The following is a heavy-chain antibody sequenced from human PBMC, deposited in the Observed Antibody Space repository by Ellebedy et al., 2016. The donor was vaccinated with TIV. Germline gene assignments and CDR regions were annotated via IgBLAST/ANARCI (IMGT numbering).Heavy chain of an antibody. D-gene: IGHD6-19*01. V-gene: IGHV1-69*06. CDR3: ARGRDGYTSGSQGAFDI. J-gene: IGHJ3*02. CDR1: GGTFSSDT. CDR2: ITPIFGAA. Sequence: AASVKVSCKASGGTFSSDTISWVRQAPGQGLEWMGGITPIFGAANYAQKFQGRVTITADKSTRTAYMELGSLETEGTAVYYCARGRDGYTSGSQGAFDIWGQGTMVTVSS.